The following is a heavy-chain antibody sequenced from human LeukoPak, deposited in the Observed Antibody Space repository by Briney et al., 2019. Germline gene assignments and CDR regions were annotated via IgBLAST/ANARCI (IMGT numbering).Heavy chain of an antibody. J-gene: IGHJ4*02. CDR2: IYSGGST. D-gene: IGHD5-18*01. CDR1: GFTFSGYT. Sequence: GGSLRLSCAASGFTFSGYTMNWVRQAPGKGLEWVSVIYSGGSTYYADSVKGRFTISRDNSKNTLYLQMNSLRAEDTAVYYCARAGYSSGYVGGFDYWGQGALVTVSS. CDR3: ARAGYSSGYVGGFDY. V-gene: IGHV3-53*01.